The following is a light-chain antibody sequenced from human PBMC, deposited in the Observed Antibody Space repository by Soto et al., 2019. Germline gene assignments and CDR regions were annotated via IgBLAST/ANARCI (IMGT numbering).Light chain of an antibody. CDR2: EVR. J-gene: IGLJ2*01. V-gene: IGLV2-14*03. CDR3: GSYASATLI. CDR1: SSDIGAYDY. Sequence: QSALTQPASVSGSPGQSITISCTGTSSDIGAYDYVSWFQQYSGKAPTLIIYEVRFRPSGVSSRFSVSKSGNTASLTISGLQTEDEADDYCGSYASATLIFCGVTKLTVL.